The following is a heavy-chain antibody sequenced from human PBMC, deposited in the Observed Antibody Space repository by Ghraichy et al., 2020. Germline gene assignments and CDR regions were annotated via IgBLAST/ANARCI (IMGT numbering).Heavy chain of an antibody. CDR1: GFTFDDYA. D-gene: IGHD6-6*01. CDR2: ISGDGGST. Sequence: GGSLRLSCTASGFTFDDYAMHWVRQAPGKGLEWVSLISGDGGSTYYADSVKGRFTISRDNSKNSLYLQMNSLRTEDTALYYCYMSSAGYFDYWGQGTLVTVSS. CDR3: YMSSAGYFDY. V-gene: IGHV3-43*02. J-gene: IGHJ4*02.